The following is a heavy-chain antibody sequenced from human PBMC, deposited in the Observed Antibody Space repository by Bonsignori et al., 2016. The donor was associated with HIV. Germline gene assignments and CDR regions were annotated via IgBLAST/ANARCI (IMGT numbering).Heavy chain of an antibody. D-gene: IGHD6-19*01. CDR2: ISNDGTKK. Sequence: LEWVAVISNDGTKKFYADSVKGRFTISRDNDKNTLFLQMDGLRAEDSAVHYCTRVEGGYSSGWADYWGQGTLVTVSS. V-gene: IGHV3-30*04. CDR3: TRVEGGYSSGWADY. J-gene: IGHJ4*02.